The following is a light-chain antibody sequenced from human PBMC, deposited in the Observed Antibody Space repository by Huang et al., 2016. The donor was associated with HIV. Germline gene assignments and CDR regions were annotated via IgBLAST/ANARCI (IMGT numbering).Light chain of an antibody. CDR3: QQYFTTPLA. V-gene: IGKV1-NL1*01. J-gene: IGKJ4*01. CDR2: AAS. Sequence: IQMTQSPSSLSASVGDRVTITCRASQAISNSLVWYQQKPGKAPKLLLFAASRLDSGVTSRFRGSGSGTDYTLTISSLQPEDFATYYCQQYFTTPLAFGGGTKVEIK. CDR1: QAISNS.